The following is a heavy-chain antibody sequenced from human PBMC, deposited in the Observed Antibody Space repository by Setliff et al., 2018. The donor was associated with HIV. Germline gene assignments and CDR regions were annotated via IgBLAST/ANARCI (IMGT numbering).Heavy chain of an antibody. D-gene: IGHD1-26*01. CDR3: AKVGSGFDP. CDR1: GGSISSGDYY. CDR2: IYHSGST. V-gene: IGHV4-30-4*08. Sequence: SETLSLTCTVSGGSISSGDYYWSWIRQPPEKGLEWIGYIYHSGSTYYNPSLKSRVTISVDTSKNQLSLKLSSVTAADTAVYYCAKVGSGFDPWGQGTLVTVSS. J-gene: IGHJ5*02.